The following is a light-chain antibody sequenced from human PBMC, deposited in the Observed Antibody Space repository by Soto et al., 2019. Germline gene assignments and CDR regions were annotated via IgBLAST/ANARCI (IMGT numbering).Light chain of an antibody. CDR2: NDG. V-gene: IGLV3-21*04. CDR1: NIGGKS. CDR3: QVWGSNADPYVV. Sequence: SYELTQPPSVSVAPGETARITCGGNNIGGKSVHWYQWKPGQAPLLIIYNDGDRPSGIPERFPGSNSGNTATLTVSRVEAGDEAEYYCQVWGSNADPYVVFGGGTKLTVL. J-gene: IGLJ2*01.